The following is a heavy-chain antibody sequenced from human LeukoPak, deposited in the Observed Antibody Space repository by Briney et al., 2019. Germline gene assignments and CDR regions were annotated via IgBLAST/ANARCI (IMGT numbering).Heavy chain of an antibody. D-gene: IGHD3-3*01. V-gene: IGHV4-34*01. CDR1: GGSFSGYY. CDR3: ARGPYYDFWGGYYSRTAIDY. Sequence: SETLSLTCAVYGGSFSGYYWSWIRQPPGKGLEWIGEINHSGSTNYNPSLKSRVTISVDTSKNQFSLKLSSVTAADTAVYYCARGPYYDFWGGYYSRTAIDYWGQGTLVTVSS. CDR2: INHSGST. J-gene: IGHJ4*02.